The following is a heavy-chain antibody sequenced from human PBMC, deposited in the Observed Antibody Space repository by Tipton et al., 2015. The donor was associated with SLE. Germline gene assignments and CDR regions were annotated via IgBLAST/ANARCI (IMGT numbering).Heavy chain of an antibody. CDR1: GGSFSGYY. J-gene: IGHJ4*02. D-gene: IGHD2-21*02. V-gene: IGHV4-34*01. CDR2: INHSGST. CDR3: ASGGDFVVVAAPGAN. Sequence: TLSLTCIISGGSFSGYYWSWIRQPPGKGLEWIGDINHSGSTNYNPSLKSRVTISVDTSKNQFSLKLRSVTAADTAVYHCASGGDFVVVAAPGANWGQGTLVTVSS.